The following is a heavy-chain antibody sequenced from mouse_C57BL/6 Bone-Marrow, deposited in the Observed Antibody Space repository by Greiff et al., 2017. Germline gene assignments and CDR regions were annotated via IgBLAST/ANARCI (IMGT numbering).Heavy chain of an antibody. V-gene: IGHV3-6*01. J-gene: IGHJ4*01. CDR3: AREGDSNYYYYAMDY. CDR2: ISYDGSN. D-gene: IGHD2-5*01. Sequence: EVKLMESGPGLVKPSQSLSLTCSVTGYSITSGYYWNWIRQFPGNKLEWMGYISYDGSNNYNPSLKNRISITRDTSKNQFFLKLNSVTTEDTATYYCAREGDSNYYYYAMDYWGQGTSVTVSS. CDR1: GYSITSGYY.